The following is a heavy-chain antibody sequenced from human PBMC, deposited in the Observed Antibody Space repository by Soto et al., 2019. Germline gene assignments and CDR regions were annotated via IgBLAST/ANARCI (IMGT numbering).Heavy chain of an antibody. CDR3: AREPLCGGKCYDNYFDP. CDR1: GYAFTYYP. Sequence: QVQLVQSGAEVKKRGASVKISCKASGYAFTYYPIHWVRQAPGQRLEWVGWINIGNGNTEYSQKFQGRVTITTDTSASTAYMELRSLTSEDTAVYYCAREPLCGGKCYDNYFDPWGQGTLVTVSS. V-gene: IGHV1-3*04. CDR2: INIGNGNT. J-gene: IGHJ5*02. D-gene: IGHD2-15*01.